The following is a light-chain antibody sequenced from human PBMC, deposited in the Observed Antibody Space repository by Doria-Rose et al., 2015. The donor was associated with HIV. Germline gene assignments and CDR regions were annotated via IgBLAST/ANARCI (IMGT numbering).Light chain of an antibody. V-gene: IGKV3-20*01. CDR2: DGS. CDR3: HQYGTSWT. CDR1: QSFSSTY. J-gene: IGKJ1*01. Sequence: TQSPGTLSLSPGERATLSCRASQSFSSTYLAWYQQKPGQAPSLLIYDGSNRATGIPDRFSASGSGTDFTPTINRLEPEDFALYYCHQYGTSWTFGQGTKVEI.